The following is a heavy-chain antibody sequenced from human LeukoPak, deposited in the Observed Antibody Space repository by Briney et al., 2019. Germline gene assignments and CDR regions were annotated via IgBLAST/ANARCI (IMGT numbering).Heavy chain of an antibody. D-gene: IGHD3-22*01. V-gene: IGHV3-30*02. CDR3: ARDRHRYSYDTGGYPPY. CDR1: GFTFSNYV. CDR2: IRYDGSNK. J-gene: IGHJ4*02. Sequence: GGSLRLSCAASGFTFSNYVMHWVRQAPGKGLEWVAFIRYDGSNKYYADSVKGRFTISRDNSKNTLYLQMNSLRAEDTAVYYCARDRHRYSYDTGGYPPYWGQGTLGTVSS.